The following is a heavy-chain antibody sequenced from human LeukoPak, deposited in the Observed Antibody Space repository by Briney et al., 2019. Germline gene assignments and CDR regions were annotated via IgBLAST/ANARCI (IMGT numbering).Heavy chain of an antibody. J-gene: IGHJ6*02. Sequence: GGSLRLSCAVSGFTFSSAWMSWGRQAPGKGLEWVGRIQSNADGGTADYAAPVKGRFTISRDDSKNTLFLQMNSLKTEDTAVYYCSVHCISSTCYDYYYRINVWGRGTTVTVSS. V-gene: IGHV3-15*01. D-gene: IGHD2-2*01. CDR2: IQSNADGGTA. CDR3: SVHCISSTCYDYYYRINV. CDR1: GFTFSSAW.